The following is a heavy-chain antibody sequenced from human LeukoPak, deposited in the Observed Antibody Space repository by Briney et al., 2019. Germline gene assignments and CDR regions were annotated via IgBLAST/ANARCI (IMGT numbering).Heavy chain of an antibody. CDR3: VSEAGGGSWKY. D-gene: IGHD2-15*01. CDR2: LKSDGSDT. V-gene: IGHV3-74*01. CDR1: GFTFRSYW. Sequence: GALRLSCAASGFTFRSYWMHWVRQAPGKGLVWVSRLKSDGSDTAYADSVKGRFTSSRDNAKNTLYLQMNSLRAEDAAVYYCVSEAGGGSWKYWGQGTLVTVSS. J-gene: IGHJ4*02.